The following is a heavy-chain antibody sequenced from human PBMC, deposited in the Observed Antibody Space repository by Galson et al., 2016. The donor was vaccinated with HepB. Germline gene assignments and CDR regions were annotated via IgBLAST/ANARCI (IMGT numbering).Heavy chain of an antibody. J-gene: IGHJ3*01. CDR3: ASSSVLLWFGEDQDAFDV. Sequence: SVKVSCKASGYTFTSYYMHWVRQAPGQGLEWMGVINPSVGSTTYAPKFEGRVTMTRDTSTSTVYMELSSLRSDDTAVYYCASSSVLLWFGEDQDAFDVWGQGTMVTVSS. CDR1: GYTFTSYY. CDR2: INPSVGST. V-gene: IGHV1-46*01. D-gene: IGHD3-10*01.